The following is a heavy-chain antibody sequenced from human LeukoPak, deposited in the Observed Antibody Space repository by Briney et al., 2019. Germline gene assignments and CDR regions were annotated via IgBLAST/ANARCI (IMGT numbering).Heavy chain of an antibody. Sequence: PGGSLRLSCAASGFAFSTYAICWVRQGPGRALEWVSTISGSGGATFYAGSVQGRFTVSRGNSKNTLYLQMISLRAEDTALYYCARSRSGSVAGTSDYWGQGTLVIVSS. CDR3: ARSRSGSVAGTSDY. CDR1: GFAFSTYA. J-gene: IGHJ4*02. D-gene: IGHD6-19*01. V-gene: IGHV3-23*01. CDR2: ISGSGGAT.